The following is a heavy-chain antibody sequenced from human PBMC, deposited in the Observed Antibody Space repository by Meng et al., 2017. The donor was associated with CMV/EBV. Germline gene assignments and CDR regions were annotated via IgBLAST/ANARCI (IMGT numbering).Heavy chain of an antibody. Sequence: GGSLRLSCAASGFTFSSYGMHWVRQAPGKGLEWVAVIWYDGSNKYYADSVKGRFTISRDNSQNTLYLQMNSLRAEDTAVYYCAKDEYSSSADAFDVWGQGTMVTVSS. CDR2: IWYDGSNK. D-gene: IGHD6-6*01. J-gene: IGHJ3*01. CDR1: GFTFSSYG. CDR3: AKDEYSSSADAFDV. V-gene: IGHV3-33*06.